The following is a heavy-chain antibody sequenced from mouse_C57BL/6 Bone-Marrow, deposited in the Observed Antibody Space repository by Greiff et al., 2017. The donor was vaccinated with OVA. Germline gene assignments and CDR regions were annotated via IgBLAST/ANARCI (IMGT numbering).Heavy chain of an antibody. CDR3: ARGGGNPYYFDY. Sequence: VHLVESGPELVKPGASVKISCKASGYAFSSSWMNWVKQRPGKGLEWIGRIYPGDGDPNYNGKFKGKATLTADKSSSTAYMQLSSLTSEDSAVYYCARGGGNPYYFDYGGQGTTLTVSS. J-gene: IGHJ2*01. CDR1: GYAFSSSW. CDR2: IYPGDGDP. V-gene: IGHV1-82*01.